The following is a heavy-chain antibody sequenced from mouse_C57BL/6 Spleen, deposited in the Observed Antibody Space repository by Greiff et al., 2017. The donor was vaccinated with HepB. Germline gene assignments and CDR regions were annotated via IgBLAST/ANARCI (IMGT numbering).Heavy chain of an antibody. CDR3: ARDGGRSSGYYFDY. CDR1: GFTFSSYA. J-gene: IGHJ2*01. CDR2: ISDGGSYT. V-gene: IGHV5-4*01. Sequence: EVQRVESGGGLVKPGGSLKLSCAASGFTFSSYAMSWVRQTPEKRLEWVATISDGGSYTYYPDNVKGRFTISRDNAKNNLYLQMSHLKSEDTAMYYCARDGGRSSGYYFDYWGQGTTLTVSS. D-gene: IGHD3-2*02.